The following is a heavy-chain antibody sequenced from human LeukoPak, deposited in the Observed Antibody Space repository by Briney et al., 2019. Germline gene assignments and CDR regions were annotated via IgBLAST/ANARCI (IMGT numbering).Heavy chain of an antibody. V-gene: IGHV3-48*03. CDR2: ISGSGSTI. Sequence: GGSLRLSCAASGFTFRSYEMTWVRQAPGKGLEWVSYISGSGSTIYHTDSVKGRFTISRDNAKNSLYLQMNSLRAEDTAVYYCAREDIRLDYFDYWGQGTLVTVSS. CDR3: AREDIRLDYFDY. D-gene: IGHD6-19*01. J-gene: IGHJ4*02. CDR1: GFTFRSYE.